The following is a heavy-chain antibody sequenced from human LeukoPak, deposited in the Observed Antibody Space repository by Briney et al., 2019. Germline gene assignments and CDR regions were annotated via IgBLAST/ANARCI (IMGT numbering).Heavy chain of an antibody. D-gene: IGHD6-13*01. J-gene: IGHJ6*02. CDR1: NXXA. CDR3: TRDSWYTTTGSYYGMDV. CDR2: TYYRSKWYN. V-gene: IGHV6-1*01. Sequence: NXXAXXWIXQSXSXGLEWLGRTYYRSKWYNDYAVSVKSRITVNPDTSKNQFSLQLKSVIPDDTAVYYCTRDSWYTTTGSYYGMDVWGQGTSVTVSS.